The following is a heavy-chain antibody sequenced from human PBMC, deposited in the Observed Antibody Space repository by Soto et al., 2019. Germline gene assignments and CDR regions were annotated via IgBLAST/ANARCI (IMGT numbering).Heavy chain of an antibody. D-gene: IGHD3-10*01. Sequence: HPGGSLRLSCAASGFTFSSYGMHWVRQAPGKGLEWVAVISYDGSNKYYADSVKGRFTISRDNSKNTLYLQMNSLRAEDTAVYYCAKAPEEFYGSGSYLNWFDPWGQGTLVTVSS. CDR1: GFTFSSYG. V-gene: IGHV3-30*18. J-gene: IGHJ5*02. CDR3: AKAPEEFYGSGSYLNWFDP. CDR2: ISYDGSNK.